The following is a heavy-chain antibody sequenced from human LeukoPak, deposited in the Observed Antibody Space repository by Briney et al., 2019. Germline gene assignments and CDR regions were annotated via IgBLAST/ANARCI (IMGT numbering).Heavy chain of an antibody. CDR3: AELGITMIGGV. CDR1: GFTFSSYC. D-gene: IGHD3-10*02. Sequence: GGSLRLSCAASGFTFSSYCMNWVRQAPGKGLEWVSFISTSSSYIHYADSVKGRSTISRDNARNSLYLQMNSLRAEDTAVYYCAELGITMIGGVWGKGTTVTISS. CDR2: ISTSSSYI. J-gene: IGHJ6*04. V-gene: IGHV3-21*01.